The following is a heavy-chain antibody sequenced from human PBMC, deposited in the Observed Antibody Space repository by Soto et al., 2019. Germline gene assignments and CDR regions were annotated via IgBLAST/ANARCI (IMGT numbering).Heavy chain of an antibody. J-gene: IGHJ2*01. CDR3: ARDHSTVTTTRGSPPTIYWYFDL. Sequence: QVQLVESGGGVVQPGRSLRLSCAASGFTFSSYGMHWVRQAPGKGLEWVAVIWYDGSNKYYADSVKGRFTISRDNSKNTLYLQMNSLRAEETAVYYCARDHSTVTTTRGSPPTIYWYFDLWGRGTLVTVSS. CDR2: IWYDGSNK. D-gene: IGHD4-17*01. V-gene: IGHV3-33*01. CDR1: GFTFSSYG.